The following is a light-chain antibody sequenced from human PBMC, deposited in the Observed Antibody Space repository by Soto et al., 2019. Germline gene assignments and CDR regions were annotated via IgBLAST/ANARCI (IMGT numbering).Light chain of an antibody. V-gene: IGLV2-14*01. Sequence: QSALTQPVSVSGSPGQSITISCTGTSSDVGGYDYVSWYQQLPGKAPKLMIYDVNNRPSGVSNRFSGSKSGNTASLTISGLQAEDEADYYCSSYTGTSTFVFGGGTKVTVL. CDR3: SSYTGTSTFV. CDR2: DVN. J-gene: IGLJ1*01. CDR1: SSDVGGYDY.